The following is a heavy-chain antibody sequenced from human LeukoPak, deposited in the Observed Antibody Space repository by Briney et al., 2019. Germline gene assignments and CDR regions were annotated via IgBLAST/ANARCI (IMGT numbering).Heavy chain of an antibody. CDR1: GFTVSSNY. CDR3: ARDRGFGQADV. J-gene: IGHJ6*04. Sequence: PGGSLRLSCAASGFTVSSNYMSWVRQAPGKGLEWVSSISSSSSYIYYADSVKGRFTISRDNAKNSLYLQMNSLRAEDTAVYYCARDRGFGQADVWGKGTTVTVSS. CDR2: ISSSSSYI. V-gene: IGHV3-21*01. D-gene: IGHD3-10*01.